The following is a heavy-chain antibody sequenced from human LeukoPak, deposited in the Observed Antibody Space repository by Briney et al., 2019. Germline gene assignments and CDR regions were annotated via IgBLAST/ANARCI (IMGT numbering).Heavy chain of an antibody. CDR1: GGTFSSYA. Sequence: GSSVKVSCKAYGGTFSSYAISWVRQAPGQGLEWMGRIIPILGIANYAQKFQGRVTITADKSTSTAYMELSSLRSEDTAVYYCARGPGYYYDSSGYSAGMDVWGQGTTVTVSS. V-gene: IGHV1-69*04. D-gene: IGHD3-22*01. J-gene: IGHJ6*02. CDR2: IIPILGIA. CDR3: ARGPGYYYDSSGYSAGMDV.